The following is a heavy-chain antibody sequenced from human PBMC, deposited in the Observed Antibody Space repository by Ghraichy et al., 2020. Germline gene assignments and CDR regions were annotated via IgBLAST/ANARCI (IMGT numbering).Heavy chain of an antibody. CDR3: ARDLFWGGSYGMDV. Sequence: GESLNISCAASGFAFSGFSMNWVRQTPGKGLEWIAYIGASGSPIYYLDSVKGRFTVYRDNGQNSLYLQMSSLRDEDSAVYYCARDLFWGGSYGMDVWGRGTTVTVSS. D-gene: IGHD3-3*01. V-gene: IGHV3-48*02. CDR1: GFAFSGFS. CDR2: IGASGSPI. J-gene: IGHJ6*02.